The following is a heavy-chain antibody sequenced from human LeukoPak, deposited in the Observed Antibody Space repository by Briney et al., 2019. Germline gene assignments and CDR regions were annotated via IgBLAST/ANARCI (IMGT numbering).Heavy chain of an antibody. D-gene: IGHD2-21*02. J-gene: IGHJ4*02. CDR1: GFTFSSYW. CDR2: IKQDGSEK. V-gene: IGHV3-7*01. Sequence: GGSLRLSCAASGFTFSSYWMSWVRQAPGKGLEWVANIKQDGSEKYYVDSVKGRFTISRDNAKNSLYLQMNSLRAEDTAVYYCARVSDCGGDCYPFDYWGQGTLVTVSS. CDR3: ARVSDCGGDCYPFDY.